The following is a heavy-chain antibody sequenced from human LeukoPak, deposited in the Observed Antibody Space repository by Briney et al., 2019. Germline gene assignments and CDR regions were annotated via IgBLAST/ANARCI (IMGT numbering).Heavy chain of an antibody. Sequence: PSETLSLTCAVYGGSFSGYYWSWIRQPPGKGLEWIGEINHSGSTNYNPSLKSRVTISVDTSKNQFSLKLSSVTAADTAVYYCARPYYYDSSGYLDYWGQGTPVTVSS. CDR2: INHSGST. CDR1: GGSFSGYY. D-gene: IGHD3-22*01. J-gene: IGHJ4*02. V-gene: IGHV4-34*01. CDR3: ARPYYYDSSGYLDY.